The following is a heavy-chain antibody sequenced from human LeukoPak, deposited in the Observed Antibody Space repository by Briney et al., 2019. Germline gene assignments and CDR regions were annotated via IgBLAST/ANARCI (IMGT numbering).Heavy chain of an antibody. CDR2: INPNSGGT. CDR3: AADQLLSYYYGMDV. J-gene: IGHJ6*02. V-gene: IGHV1-2*02. Sequence: ASVKVSCKASGYTFTGYYMHWVRQAPGQGLEWMGWINPNSGGTNYAQKFQGRVTMTRDTSISTAYMELSRLRSDDTAVYYCAADQLLSYYYGMDVWGQGTTVTVSS. D-gene: IGHD2-2*01. CDR1: GYTFTGYY.